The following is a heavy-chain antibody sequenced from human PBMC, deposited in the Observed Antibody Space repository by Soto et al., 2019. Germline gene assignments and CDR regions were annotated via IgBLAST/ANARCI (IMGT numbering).Heavy chain of an antibody. CDR3: ARDVVVTAESYGLDV. Sequence: SETLSLTCTVSGGSISSGGYYWSWIRQHPGKGLEWIGYIYYSGSTYYNPSLKSRITISVDTSKNQFYLKLSSVTAADTAVYYCARDVVVTAESYGLDVWGQGTTVTVSS. CDR1: GGSISSGGYY. D-gene: IGHD2-21*02. V-gene: IGHV4-31*03. J-gene: IGHJ6*02. CDR2: IYYSGST.